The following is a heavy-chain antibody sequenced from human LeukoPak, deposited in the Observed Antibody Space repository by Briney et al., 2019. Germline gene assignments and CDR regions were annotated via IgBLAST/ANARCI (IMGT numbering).Heavy chain of an antibody. CDR3: AKERGYKHYDFWDY. V-gene: IGHV3-23*01. Sequence: PGGSLRLSCAASGFTVSSNYMSWVRQAPGKGLEWVSAISGSGGSTYYADSVKGRFTISRDNSKNTLYLQMNSLRAEDTAVYYCAKERGYKHYDFWDYWGQGTLVTVSS. CDR1: GFTVSSNY. J-gene: IGHJ4*02. CDR2: ISGSGGST. D-gene: IGHD3-3*01.